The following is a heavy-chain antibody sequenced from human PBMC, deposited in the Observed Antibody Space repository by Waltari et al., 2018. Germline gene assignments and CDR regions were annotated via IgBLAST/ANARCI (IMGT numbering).Heavy chain of an antibody. CDR2: ISPNSIST. V-gene: IGHV3-23*01. D-gene: IGHD3-16*01. CDR1: GLSFSTYG. CDR3: AKGQGGRRWYFDY. Sequence: EVQLLESGGGLVQPGGSLRLYCTASGLSFSTYGMTWVRQAPGKGLEWVSSISPNSISTYYADSVKGRFTISRDNSKSTVILQLSSLRVEDTAIYYCAKGQGGRRWYFDYWGQGSQVTVSS. J-gene: IGHJ4*02.